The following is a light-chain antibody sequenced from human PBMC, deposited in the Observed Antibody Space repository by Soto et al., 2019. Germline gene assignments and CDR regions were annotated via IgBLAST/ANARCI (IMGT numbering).Light chain of an antibody. CDR2: AFT. J-gene: IGLJ3*02. V-gene: IGLV2-14*03. Sequence: QSALTQPASVSGSPGQSITISCTGTSGDIGSYNRVSWYQQHPGKAPKLVIFAFTSRPSGVPDRFSGSRSDSSASLVVTGLQAEDEADYYCQSYDIRVSGWVFGGGTKLTVL. CDR1: SGDIGSYNR. CDR3: QSYDIRVSGWV.